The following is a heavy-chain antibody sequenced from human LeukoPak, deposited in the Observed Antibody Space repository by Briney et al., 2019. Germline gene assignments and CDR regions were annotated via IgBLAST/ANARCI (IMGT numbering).Heavy chain of an antibody. CDR3: AKLTINNGWYEDY. Sequence: PGGSPRLSCATSGFTFSSYAMTWVRQAPGKGLEWVSTLRGSDGATYYPDSVKGRFTISGDNSKNTLYLQMNSLRVEDTAVYYCAKLTINNGWYEDYWGQGTLVTVSS. CDR1: GFTFSSYA. V-gene: IGHV3-23*01. CDR2: LRGSDGAT. D-gene: IGHD6-19*01. J-gene: IGHJ4*02.